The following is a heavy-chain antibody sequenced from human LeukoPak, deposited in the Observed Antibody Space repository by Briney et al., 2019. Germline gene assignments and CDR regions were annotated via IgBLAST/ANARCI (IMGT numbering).Heavy chain of an antibody. CDR2: INPNSGGT. V-gene: IGHV1-2*02. CDR3: ARAQSKYYGMDV. J-gene: IGHJ6*02. CDR1: GYTFTGYY. Sequence: ASVKASCKAYGYTFTGYYMHWVRQAPGQGLEWMGWINPNSGGTNYAQKFQGRVTMTRDTSISTAYMELRSLRSDDTAVYYCARAQSKYYGMDVWGQGTTVTVSS. D-gene: IGHD6-19*01.